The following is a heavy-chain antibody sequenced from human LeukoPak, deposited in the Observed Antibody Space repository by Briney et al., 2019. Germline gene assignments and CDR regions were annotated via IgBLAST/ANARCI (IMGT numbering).Heavy chain of an antibody. V-gene: IGHV3-20*04. CDR2: IKRSGGRT. CDR1: GFTFDDYT. D-gene: IGHD3-10*01. J-gene: IGHJ5*02. CDR3: ARAYYGSGANWFDP. Sequence: GGSLRLSCAASGFTFDDYTMHWVRQAPGKGLEGVSGIKRSGGRTVYADSVKGRFTISRDNAKSSLFLEMTSLRAEDTAVYYCARAYYGSGANWFDPWGQGTLVTVSS.